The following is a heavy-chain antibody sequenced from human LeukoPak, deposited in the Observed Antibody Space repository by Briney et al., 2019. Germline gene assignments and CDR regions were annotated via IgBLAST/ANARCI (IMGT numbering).Heavy chain of an antibody. CDR3: AKNRGYSYATFFDY. Sequence: PGGSLRLSCAASRFTFSSYSMNWVRQAPGKGLEWVSAISGSGGSTYYADSVKGRFTISRDNSKNTLYLQMNSLRAEDTAVYYCAKNRGYSYATFFDYWGQGTLVTVSS. J-gene: IGHJ4*02. CDR2: ISGSGGST. D-gene: IGHD5-18*01. CDR1: RFTFSSYS. V-gene: IGHV3-23*01.